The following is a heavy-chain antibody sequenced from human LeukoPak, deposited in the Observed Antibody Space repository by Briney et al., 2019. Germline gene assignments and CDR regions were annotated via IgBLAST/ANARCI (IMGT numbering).Heavy chain of an antibody. CDR3: ARDRAWMGRYDFWSGYNHYYYYGMDV. V-gene: IGHV3-74*01. CDR2: INSDGSST. Sequence: GGSLRLSCAASGFTFSSYWMHWVRQAPGKGLVWVSRINSDGSSTSYADSVKGRFTISRDNAKNTLYLQMNSLRAEDTAVYYCARDRAWMGRYDFWSGYNHYYYYGMDVWGQGTTVTVSS. J-gene: IGHJ6*02. CDR1: GFTFSSYW. D-gene: IGHD3-3*01.